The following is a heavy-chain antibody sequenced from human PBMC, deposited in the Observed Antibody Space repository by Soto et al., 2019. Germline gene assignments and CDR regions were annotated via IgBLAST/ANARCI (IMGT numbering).Heavy chain of an antibody. CDR1: GFTFSSYA. CDR2: ISGSGGST. D-gene: IGHD3-22*01. Sequence: GGSLRLSCAASGFTFSSYAMSWVRQAPGKGLEWVSAISGSGGSTYYADFVKGRFTISRDNSKNTLYLQMNSLRAEDTAVYYCAKDGSLNYDSSGYPFSPAGNWGQGTLVTVSS. J-gene: IGHJ4*02. V-gene: IGHV3-23*01. CDR3: AKDGSLNYDSSGYPFSPAGN.